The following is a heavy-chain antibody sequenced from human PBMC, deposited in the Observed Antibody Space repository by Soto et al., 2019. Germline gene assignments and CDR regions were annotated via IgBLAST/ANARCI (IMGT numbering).Heavy chain of an antibody. CDR1: GGSVSNKTYY. CDR2: VYYSGTT. Sequence: ETLSLTCSVSGGSVSNKTYYWSWIRQPPGKRLEWIGYVYYSGTTNYNPSLKSRVTISVDLSKNQFSLRLSSVTTADTALYYCARTTAVPNTLRSRYFFDYWGQGTLVTAPQ. D-gene: IGHD4-17*01. J-gene: IGHJ4*02. CDR3: ARTTAVPNTLRSRYFFDY. V-gene: IGHV4-61*01.